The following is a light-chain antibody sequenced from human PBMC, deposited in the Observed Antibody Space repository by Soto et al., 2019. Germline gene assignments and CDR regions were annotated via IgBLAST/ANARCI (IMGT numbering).Light chain of an antibody. CDR2: EVS. CDR1: SSDIGGYNY. Sequence: QSVLTQPASVSVSPGQSITISCTGTSSDIGGYNYVSWYQHHPGKAPKLMIYEVSNRPSGISNRLSGSKSGNTASLTISGLQAEDEADYYCSSYTSSTTLAVFGGGTKLTVL. CDR3: SSYTSSTTLAV. J-gene: IGLJ2*01. V-gene: IGLV2-14*01.